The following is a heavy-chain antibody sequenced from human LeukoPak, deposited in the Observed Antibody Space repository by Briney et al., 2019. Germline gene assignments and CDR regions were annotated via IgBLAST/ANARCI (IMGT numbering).Heavy chain of an antibody. V-gene: IGHV3-30*18. CDR3: AKDKRPVWSFVY. Sequence: GGSLRLSCAASGFTFSSYGMHWVRQAPGKGLEWVAVISYDGSNKYYADSVKGRFTVSRDNSKNTLYLQINSLRAEDTAVYYCAKDKRPVWSFVYWGQGTLVTVSS. J-gene: IGHJ4*02. CDR2: ISYDGSNK. D-gene: IGHD1-14*01. CDR1: GFTFSSYG.